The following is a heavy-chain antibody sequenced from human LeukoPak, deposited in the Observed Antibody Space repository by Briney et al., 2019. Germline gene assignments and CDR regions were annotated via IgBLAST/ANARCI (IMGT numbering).Heavy chain of an antibody. CDR1: GYSFPTYW. CDR2: IYPDESNI. J-gene: IGHJ4*02. V-gene: IGHV5-51*01. Sequence: GESLKISCKGSGYSFPTYWIAWVRQMPGKALEWMGIIYPDESNIRYSPSFQGQVTISADKSISTAYLQWSSLKASDTAMYYCARPPSRGYSSSFEYWGQGTLVTVSS. D-gene: IGHD2-2*03. CDR3: ARPPSRGYSSSFEY.